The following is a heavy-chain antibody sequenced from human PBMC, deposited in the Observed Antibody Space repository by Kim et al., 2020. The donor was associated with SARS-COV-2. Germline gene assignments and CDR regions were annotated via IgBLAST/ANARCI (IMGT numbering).Heavy chain of an antibody. V-gene: IGHV4-59*01. CDR1: GGSISSYY. Sequence: SETLSLTCTVPGGSISSYYWSWIRQPPGEGLEWIGYIYYSGSTNYNPSLKSRVTISVDTSKNQFSLKLSSVTAADTAVYYCARAVGATNYFDYWGQGTLV. J-gene: IGHJ4*02. CDR2: IYYSGST. CDR3: ARAVGATNYFDY. D-gene: IGHD1-26*01.